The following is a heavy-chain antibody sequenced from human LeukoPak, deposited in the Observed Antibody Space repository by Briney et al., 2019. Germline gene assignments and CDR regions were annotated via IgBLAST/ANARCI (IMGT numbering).Heavy chain of an antibody. CDR1: GFTFSSYE. V-gene: IGHV3-48*03. Sequence: GGSLRLSCAASGFTFSSYEMNWVRQAPGKGLEWVSYISGSGSTIYYADSVKGRFTISRDNAKNSLYLQMNSLRAEDTAVYYCASSSRYYDSSGFSYYFNYWDQGTLVTVSS. J-gene: IGHJ4*02. CDR2: ISGSGSTI. D-gene: IGHD3-22*01. CDR3: ASSSRYYDSSGFSYYFNY.